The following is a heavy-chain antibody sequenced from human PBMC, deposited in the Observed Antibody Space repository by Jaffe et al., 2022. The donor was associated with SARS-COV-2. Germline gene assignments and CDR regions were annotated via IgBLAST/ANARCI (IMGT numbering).Heavy chain of an antibody. V-gene: IGHV4-59*01. J-gene: IGHJ5*02. Sequence: QVQLQESGPGLVKPSETLSLTCTVSGGSISSYYWSWIRQPPGKGLEWIGYIYYSGSTNYNPSLKSRVTISVDTSKNQFSLKLSSVTAADTAVYYCARRSGSAGGWFDPWGQGTLVTVSS. CDR3: ARRSGSAGGWFDP. D-gene: IGHD1-26*01. CDR2: IYYSGST. CDR1: GGSISSYY.